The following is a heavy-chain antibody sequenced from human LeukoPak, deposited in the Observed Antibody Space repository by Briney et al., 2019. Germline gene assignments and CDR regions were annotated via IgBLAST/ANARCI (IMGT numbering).Heavy chain of an antibody. CDR2: IVVGSGNT. D-gene: IGHD6-6*01. CDR3: AAEGLSGSSSERYYYYYGMDV. Sequence: SVTVSCKASGFTFTSSAVQWVRQARGQRLEWIGWIVVGSGNTNYAQKFQERVTITRDMSTSTAYMELSSLRSEDTAVYYCAAEGLSGSSSERYYYYYGMDVWGQGTTVTVSS. V-gene: IGHV1-58*01. J-gene: IGHJ6*02. CDR1: GFTFTSSA.